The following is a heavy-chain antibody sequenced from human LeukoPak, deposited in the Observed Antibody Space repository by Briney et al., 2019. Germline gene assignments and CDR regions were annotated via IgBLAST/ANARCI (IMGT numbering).Heavy chain of an antibody. J-gene: IGHJ4*02. V-gene: IGHV1-24*01. CDR3: ATDRTYYYGSGSYMDY. CDR1: GYTLTELS. Sequence: ASVKVSCKVSGYTLTELSMQWVRQAPGKGLEWTVGFDPEDGETIYAQKFQGRVTMTEDTSTDTAYMELSSLRSEDTAVYYCATDRTYYYGSGSYMDYWGQGTLVTVSS. CDR2: FDPEDGET. D-gene: IGHD3-10*01.